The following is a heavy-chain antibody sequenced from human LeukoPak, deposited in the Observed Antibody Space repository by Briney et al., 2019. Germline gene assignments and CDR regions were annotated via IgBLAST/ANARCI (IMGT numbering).Heavy chain of an antibody. D-gene: IGHD4-17*01. CDR2: IYSGGTT. J-gene: IGHJ3*02. CDR3: ARGQSGDPAFDI. Sequence: GGSLRLSCEASGFSVSNNYMTWVRQAPGKGLEWVSVIYSGGTTYYGDSVKGRFTISRDNSRNTLNLQMNSLRAEDTAVYFCARGQSGDPAFDIWGQGTMVTVSS. CDR1: GFSVSNNY. V-gene: IGHV3-53*01.